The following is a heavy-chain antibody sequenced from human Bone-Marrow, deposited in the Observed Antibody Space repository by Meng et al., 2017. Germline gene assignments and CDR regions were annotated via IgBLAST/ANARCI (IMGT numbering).Heavy chain of an antibody. CDR3: ARDFRDGDYVGVWFDP. CDR1: GGTFNTYT. D-gene: IGHD4-17*01. CDR2: VIPIFDKA. Sequence: VQVVESGAEVKKPGSPVKVSCKASGGTFNTYTISWVRQAPGQGLEWMGGVIPIFDKANYAQKFQGRVTITADESTSTVYMELSSLRSEDTAVYYCARDFRDGDYVGVWFDPWGQGTLVTASS. J-gene: IGHJ5*02. V-gene: IGHV1-69*01.